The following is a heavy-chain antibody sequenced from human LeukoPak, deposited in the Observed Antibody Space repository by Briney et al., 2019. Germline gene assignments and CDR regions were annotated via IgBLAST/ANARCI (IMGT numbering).Heavy chain of an antibody. V-gene: IGHV3-30-3*01. CDR3: AKDVDSSANRGY. D-gene: IGHD3-22*01. J-gene: IGHJ4*02. CDR1: GFTFSSYA. CDR2: ISYDGSNK. Sequence: PGGSLRLSCAASGFTFSSYAMHWVRQAPGKGLEWVAVISYDGSNKYYADSVKGRFTIPRDNSKNTLYLQMNSLRAEDTAVYYCAKDVDSSANRGYWGQGTLVTVSS.